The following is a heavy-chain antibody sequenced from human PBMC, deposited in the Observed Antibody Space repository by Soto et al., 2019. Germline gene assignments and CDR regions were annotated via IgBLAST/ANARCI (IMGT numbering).Heavy chain of an antibody. CDR2: ISWNSGSI. D-gene: IGHD2-15*01. CDR3: ARLHRHYCSGGSCYRGADAFDI. V-gene: IGHV3-9*01. CDR1: GFTFDDYA. J-gene: IGHJ3*02. Sequence: GGSLRLSCAASGFTFDDYAMHWVRQAPGKGLEWVSGISWNSGSIGYADSVKGRFTISRDNAKNSLYLQMNSLRAEDTALYYCARLHRHYCSGGSCYRGADAFDIWGQGTMVTVSS.